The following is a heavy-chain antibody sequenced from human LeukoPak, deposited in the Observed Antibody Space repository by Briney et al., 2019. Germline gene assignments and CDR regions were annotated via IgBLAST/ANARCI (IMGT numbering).Heavy chain of an antibody. CDR1: GFTFSDYV. Sequence: QPGGSLRLSCVASGFTFSDYVIHWVRQAPGKGLEWVAVISFDLNSKYYSDSVKGRFTISRDNSKNTLYLQLNSLRPEDTAVYYCARDQLAYSGYDTLFDYWGQGTLVTVSS. J-gene: IGHJ4*02. D-gene: IGHD5-12*01. CDR3: ARDQLAYSGYDTLFDY. CDR2: ISFDLNSK. V-gene: IGHV3-30-3*01.